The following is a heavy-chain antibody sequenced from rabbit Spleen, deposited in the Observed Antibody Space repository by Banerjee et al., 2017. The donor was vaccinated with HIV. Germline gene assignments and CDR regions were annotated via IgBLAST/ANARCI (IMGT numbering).Heavy chain of an antibody. V-gene: IGHV1S45*01. D-gene: IGHD6-1*01. CDR3: ARAGYADNDWTEGFNL. CDR2: IYTSNGRT. J-gene: IGHJ4*01. CDR1: GFSFSSSQY. Sequence: QEQLVESGGGLVQPEGSLTLTCTASGFSFSSSQYMCWVRQAPGKGLEWIGCIYTSNGRTYYASWVNGRFSISKTSSTTVTLQLTSLTAADTAMYLCARAGYADNDWTEGFNLWGPGTLVTVS.